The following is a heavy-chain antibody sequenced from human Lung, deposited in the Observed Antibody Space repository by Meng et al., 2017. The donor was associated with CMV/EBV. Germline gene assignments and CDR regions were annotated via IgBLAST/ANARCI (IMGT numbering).Heavy chain of an antibody. J-gene: IGHJ6*02. CDR1: GHTFTGYY. D-gene: IGHD3-3*01. CDR2: INPNSGGT. V-gene: IGHV1-2*02. CDR3: ARDRLRFLEWSYGMDV. Sequence: ASVXVSXXASGHTFTGYYMHWVRQAPGQGLEWMGWINPNSGGTNYAQKFQGRVTMTRDTSISTAYMELSRLRSDDTAVYYCARDRLRFLEWSYGMDVWGQGTXVTVSS.